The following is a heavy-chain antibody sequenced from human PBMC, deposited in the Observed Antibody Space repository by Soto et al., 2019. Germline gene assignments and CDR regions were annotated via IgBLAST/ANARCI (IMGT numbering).Heavy chain of an antibody. D-gene: IGHD6-25*01. CDR1: GFTLSDYF. V-gene: IGHV3-11*06. CDR2: SSNSGGYI. Sequence: QVQLVESGGGMVRPGGSLRLSCAASGFTLSDYFMAWVRQSPRQGLEWISSSSNSGGYITYADSVRGRFTISRDNAKSSLYLQMNSLRAEDSAGYYCARIQLAAYAFDIWGQGALVTVSS. J-gene: IGHJ3*02. CDR3: ARIQLAAYAFDI.